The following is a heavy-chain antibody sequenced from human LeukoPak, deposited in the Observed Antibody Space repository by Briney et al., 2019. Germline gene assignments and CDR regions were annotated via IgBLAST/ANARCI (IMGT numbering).Heavy chain of an antibody. CDR3: ARDGAAKSLPFFDY. D-gene: IGHD6-13*01. CDR2: ISSSSSYI. CDR1: GFTFSSYS. V-gene: IGHV3-21*01. J-gene: IGHJ4*02. Sequence: TGGSLRLSCAASGFTFSSYSMNWVRQAPGKGLEWVSSISSSSSYIYYADSVKGRFTISRDNAKNSLYLQMNSLRAEDTAVYYCARDGAAKSLPFFDYWGQGTLVTVSS.